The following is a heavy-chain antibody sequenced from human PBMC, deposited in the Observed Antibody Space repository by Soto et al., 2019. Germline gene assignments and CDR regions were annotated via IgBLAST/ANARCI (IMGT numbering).Heavy chain of an antibody. J-gene: IGHJ6*01. Sequence: QVQLVESGGSLVKPGESLRLSCAVSGVDFSDYYMSWIRQAPGKVLEWISCISASVRTIYYADSVKGRFTISRDNAKKSLFLQMNSLSVGDTGEYFCARVSVALPFELTVWGQGTTVAVSP. CDR3: ARVSVALPFELTV. D-gene: IGHD1-7*01. CDR2: ISASVRTI. CDR1: GVDFSDYY. V-gene: IGHV3-11*04.